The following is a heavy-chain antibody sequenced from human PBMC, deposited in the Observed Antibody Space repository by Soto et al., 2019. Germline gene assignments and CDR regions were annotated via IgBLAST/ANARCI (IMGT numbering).Heavy chain of an antibody. D-gene: IGHD3-3*01. CDR1: GFTFSSYA. J-gene: IGHJ4*02. CDR3: AKGPIFGVENIYDY. V-gene: IGHV3-23*01. CDR2: MSGAGRSS. Sequence: GGSLRLSCAASGFTFSSYAMSWVRQAPGKGLEWVSSMSGAGRSSYDADSVKGRFTISRDNSKNTLYLQMNNLRAEDTALYYCAKGPIFGVENIYDYWGQGTLVTVSS.